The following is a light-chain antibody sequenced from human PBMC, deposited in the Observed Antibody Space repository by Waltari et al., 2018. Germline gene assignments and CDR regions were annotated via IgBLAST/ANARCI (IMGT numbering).Light chain of an antibody. CDR1: QSVNTN. J-gene: IGKJ4*01. CDR2: GAS. CDR3: QQYNNWPLT. V-gene: IGKV3-15*01. Sequence: EIVMTQSPATLSVSPGERATLSCRASQSVNTNLAWYQQKPGQAPRLLIYGASTTATGFPARFSGSGSGTEFTLTVSSLQSEDFAVYYCQQYNNWPLTFGGGTKVEIK.